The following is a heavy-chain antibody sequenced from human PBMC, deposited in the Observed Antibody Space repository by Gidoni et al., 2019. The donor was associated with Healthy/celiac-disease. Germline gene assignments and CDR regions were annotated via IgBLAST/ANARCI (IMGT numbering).Heavy chain of an antibody. V-gene: IGHV3-33*01. Sequence: QVQLVESGGGVVQPGRSLRLSCAASGFTFSSYGMHWVRQAPGKGLEWVAVIWYDGSNKYYADSVKGRFTISRENSKNTLYLQMNSRRAEDTAVYYCAREPLSGYDFWGFDYWGQGTLVTVSS. D-gene: IGHD5-12*01. CDR1: GFTFSSYG. CDR3: AREPLSGYDFWGFDY. CDR2: IWYDGSNK. J-gene: IGHJ4*02.